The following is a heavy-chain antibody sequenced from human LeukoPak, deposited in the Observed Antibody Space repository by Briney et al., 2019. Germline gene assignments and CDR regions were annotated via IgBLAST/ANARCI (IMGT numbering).Heavy chain of an antibody. CDR3: AASSMTTVTTTRDY. CDR1: GFIFSNHS. V-gene: IGHV3-48*01. J-gene: IGHJ4*02. Sequence: GRSLRLSCAASGFIFSNHSMKWVRQAPGKGLDWVSYISSTSSAIYYADSVKGRFTISRDNSKNTLYLQMNSLRAEDTAVYYCAASSMTTVTTTRDYWGQGTLVTVSS. D-gene: IGHD4-17*01. CDR2: ISSTSSAI.